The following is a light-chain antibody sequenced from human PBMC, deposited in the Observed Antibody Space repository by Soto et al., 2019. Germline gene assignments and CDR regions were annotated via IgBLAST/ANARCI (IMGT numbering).Light chain of an antibody. V-gene: IGKV1-9*01. CDR1: QGISSY. J-gene: IGKJ4*01. Sequence: DIQLTQSPSFLSASVGDRVTITCRASQGISSYLAWYQQKPGKAPKLLIYAASTLQSGVPSIFSGSGSGTEFTLTISSLQPEDFATYYCQQLNSYPLTFGGGTKAEIK. CDR2: AAS. CDR3: QQLNSYPLT.